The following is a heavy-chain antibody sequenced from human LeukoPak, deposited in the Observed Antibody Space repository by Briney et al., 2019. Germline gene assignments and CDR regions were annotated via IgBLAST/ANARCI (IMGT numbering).Heavy chain of an antibody. D-gene: IGHD6-19*01. CDR2: ISGSGGST. V-gene: IGHV3-23*01. J-gene: IGHJ4*02. Sequence: GGSLRLSCAASGFTFSSYGMSWVRQAPGKVLEWVSAISGSGGSTYYADSVKGRFTISRDNSKNTVYLQMNSLRAEDTAIYYCAKDMRWLAYYFEYWGQGTLVTVSS. CDR3: AKDMRWLAYYFEY. CDR1: GFTFSSYG.